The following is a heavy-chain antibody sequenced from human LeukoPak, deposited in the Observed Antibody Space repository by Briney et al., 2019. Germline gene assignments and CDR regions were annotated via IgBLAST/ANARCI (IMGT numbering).Heavy chain of an antibody. V-gene: IGHV3-21*01. Sequence: GGSLRLSCAASGFTFSSYSMNWVRQAPGKGLEWVSSISSTSSYIYYADSVKGRFTISRDNAKNSLFLQMNSLRVEDTAVYYCARELMGLTMIVVVNPIDYWGQGTLVTVSS. CDR3: ARELMGLTMIVVVNPIDY. D-gene: IGHD3-22*01. J-gene: IGHJ4*02. CDR1: GFTFSSYS. CDR2: ISSTSSYI.